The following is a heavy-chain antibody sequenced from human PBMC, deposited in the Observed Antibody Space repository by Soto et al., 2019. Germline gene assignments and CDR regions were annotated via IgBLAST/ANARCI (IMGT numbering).Heavy chain of an antibody. CDR2: MSPNGKIR. V-gene: IGHV3-30*04. CDR3: VLDKIPAHPAYFAS. Sequence: QEHLVESGGDVVQPGTSLTLSCVASGFTFSTNVLHWVRQAPGKGLEWVAVMSPNGKIRLYTDSVKGRFTISRDNSKNTLYLQMTSLRPEDTAMYYCVLDKIPAHPAYFASWGQGTPVTVSS. D-gene: IGHD2-21*01. J-gene: IGHJ4*02. CDR1: GFTFSTNV.